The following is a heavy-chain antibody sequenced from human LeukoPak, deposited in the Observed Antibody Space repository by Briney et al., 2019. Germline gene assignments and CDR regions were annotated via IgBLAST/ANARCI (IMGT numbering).Heavy chain of an antibody. CDR1: GGSISSSSYY. CDR3: ARESHTPSVGVFDY. V-gene: IGHV4-39*07. CDR2: IYYSGST. D-gene: IGHD1-26*01. Sequence: SETLSLTCTVSGGSISSSSYYWGWIRQPPGKGLEWIGSIYYSGSTYYNPSLRSRVTISVDTSKNQFSLKLSSVTAADTAVYYCARESHTPSVGVFDYWGQGTLVTVSS. J-gene: IGHJ4*02.